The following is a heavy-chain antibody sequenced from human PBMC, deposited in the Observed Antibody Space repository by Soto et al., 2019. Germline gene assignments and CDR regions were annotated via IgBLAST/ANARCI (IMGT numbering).Heavy chain of an antibody. CDR2: IIPVFGTT. D-gene: IGHD3-22*01. V-gene: IGHV1-69*01. Sequence: QEQLVQSGAEVKKPGSSVKVSCKDTGGLFSSYAISWVRQAPGQGLEWMGGIIPVFGTTYYAQKFQDRVTITADESTNTAYMKLSSLRSEDTAMYYCARGGSGYVWFNEFWGQGSLVTVSS. CDR3: ARGGSGYVWFNEF. CDR1: GGLFSSYA. J-gene: IGHJ4*02.